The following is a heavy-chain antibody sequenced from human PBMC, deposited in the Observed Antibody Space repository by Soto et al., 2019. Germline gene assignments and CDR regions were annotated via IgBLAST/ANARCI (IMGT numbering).Heavy chain of an antibody. CDR3: VRTIPVPVPDAFDM. D-gene: IGHD6-19*01. CDR1: RFTFSYYA. CDR2: ILSDGSKQ. V-gene: IGHV3-30-3*01. Sequence: PGGSLRLSCAASRFTFSYYAMHWIRQAPGKGLEWVAVILSDGSKQYYAESVKGRFTISRDNSKSTLYLQMNSLRVEDTAVDYCVRTIPVPVPDAFDMGGQGTMVTVSS. J-gene: IGHJ3*02.